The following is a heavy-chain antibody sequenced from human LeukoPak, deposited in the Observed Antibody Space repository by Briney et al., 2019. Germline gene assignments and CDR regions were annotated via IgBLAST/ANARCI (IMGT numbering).Heavy chain of an antibody. CDR1: GYTFTSYG. J-gene: IGHJ4*02. D-gene: IGHD6-19*01. CDR3: ARVAVAGTSNYDY. V-gene: IGHV1-18*01. CDR2: ISAYNGNT. Sequence: ASVTVSFTASGYTFTSYGISWVRQAPGQGLEWMGWISAYNGNTNYAQKLQGRVTMTTDTSTSTAYMELRSLRSDDTAVYYCARVAVAGTSNYDYWGQGTLVTVSS.